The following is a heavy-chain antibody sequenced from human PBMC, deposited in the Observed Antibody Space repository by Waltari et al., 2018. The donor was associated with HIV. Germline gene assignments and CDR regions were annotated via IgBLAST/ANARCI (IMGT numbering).Heavy chain of an antibody. V-gene: IGHV3-23*01. Sequence: EVQLLESGGGLVQTGGSLRLSCAASGFTFSNYGMNWVRQAPGKGVDWVSASSGSGGNTYSAASLKGRFTISRDNSKNTLYLQMNSLRAEDTAVYFCVKEHQYSHTWYSYYGMDVWGQGTTVTVSS. CDR3: VKEHQYSHTWYSYYGMDV. D-gene: IGHD6-13*01. CDR1: GFTFSNYG. CDR2: SSGSGGNT. J-gene: IGHJ6*02.